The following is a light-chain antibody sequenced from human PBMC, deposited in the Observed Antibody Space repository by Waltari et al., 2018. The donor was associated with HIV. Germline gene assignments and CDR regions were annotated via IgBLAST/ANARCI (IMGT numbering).Light chain of an antibody. V-gene: IGKV4-1*01. CDR3: QQYHVTPPT. CDR1: QSVLHTSNNKNF. Sequence: DIVMTQSPDSLAVSLGTRATINCKSSQSVLHTSNNKNFLAWSQQKSGQAPKLLIYWASTRESGVPARFSGSGSGTNFTLTINSLQSEDVAVYYCQQYHVTPPTFGQGT. CDR2: WAS. J-gene: IGKJ1*01.